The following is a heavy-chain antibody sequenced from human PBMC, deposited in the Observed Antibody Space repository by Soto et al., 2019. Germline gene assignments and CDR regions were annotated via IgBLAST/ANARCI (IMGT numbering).Heavy chain of an antibody. J-gene: IGHJ6*02. Sequence: GGPLRLSWADVGVKLGGYAMDWVRQAQGKGLEYVSGISSNGVGTYYANSVQGRFTISRDNSKNQFSLKLSSVTAADTAVYYCARDAPPYSSSSTTSYYYGMEVWGQGTTVTVSS. D-gene: IGHD6-6*01. CDR1: GVKLGGYA. CDR3: ARDAPPYSSSSTTSYYYGMEV. CDR2: ISSNGVGT. V-gene: IGHV3-64*01.